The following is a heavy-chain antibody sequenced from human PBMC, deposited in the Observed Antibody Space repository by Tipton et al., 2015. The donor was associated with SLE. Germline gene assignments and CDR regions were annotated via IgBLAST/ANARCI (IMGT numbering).Heavy chain of an antibody. Sequence: SLRLSCAASGFTFSTYALHWVRQAPGKGLEWVAVISYDGSNKYHADSVKGRFTISRDNSKNTLYLQMNSLRGEDTAVYYCARSLLSGYDSCGMDVWGQGTTVTVS. CDR2: ISYDGSNK. V-gene: IGHV3-30*04. CDR3: ARSLLSGYDSCGMDV. J-gene: IGHJ6*02. D-gene: IGHD5-12*01. CDR1: GFTFSTYA.